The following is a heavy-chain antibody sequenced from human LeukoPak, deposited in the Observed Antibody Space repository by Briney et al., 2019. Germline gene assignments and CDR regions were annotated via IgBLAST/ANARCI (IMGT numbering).Heavy chain of an antibody. CDR3: ATRLGSGSYYIDHFDY. J-gene: IGHJ4*02. Sequence: ASVKVSCKVSGYTLTELSMHWVRHAPGKGLEWMGGFDPEDGETIYAQKFQGRVTMTEDTSTDTAYMELSSLRSEDTAVYYCATRLGSGSYYIDHFDYWGQGTLVTVSS. V-gene: IGHV1-24*01. D-gene: IGHD3-10*01. CDR1: GYTLTELS. CDR2: FDPEDGET.